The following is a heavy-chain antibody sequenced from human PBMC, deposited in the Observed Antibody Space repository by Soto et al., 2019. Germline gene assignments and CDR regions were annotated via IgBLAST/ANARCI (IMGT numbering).Heavy chain of an antibody. CDR1: GGTFSSHG. CDR2: IIPMLVTP. D-gene: IGHD3-22*01. CDR3: ARETRPYYFDSSGYPDAFDI. V-gene: IGHV1-69*13. J-gene: IGHJ3*02. Sequence: SVKVSCKATGGTFSSHGISWVRQAPGQGLEWMGVIIPMLVTPQYAQKFQGRVTITADELTSTVYMELTSLRPEDTAVYFCARETRPYYFDSSGYPDAFDIWGQGTVVTVS.